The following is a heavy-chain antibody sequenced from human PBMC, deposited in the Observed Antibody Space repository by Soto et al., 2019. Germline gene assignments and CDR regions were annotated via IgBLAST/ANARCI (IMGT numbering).Heavy chain of an antibody. CDR2: INPSGGYT. Sequence: GASVKVSCTASGYTFSSSYMNWVRKAPGQGLEWLGIINPSGGYTTYAQRFQGRVTITSDTSTSTAYMELSSLRSEDTAVYYCAADPLEGCGGDCYIYYYYYGLDVWGQGTTVTVSS. V-gene: IGHV1-46*01. CDR1: GYTFSSSY. J-gene: IGHJ6*02. CDR3: AADPLEGCGGDCYIYYYYYGLDV. D-gene: IGHD2-21*02.